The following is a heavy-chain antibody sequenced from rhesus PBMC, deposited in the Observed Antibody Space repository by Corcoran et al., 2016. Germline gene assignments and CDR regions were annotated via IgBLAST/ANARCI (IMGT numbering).Heavy chain of an antibody. CDR2: IGGSSGST. Sequence: LQLQDSGPGLGRPSQPLSLPGAVSGSPFGRGNGWTWIRQPQGKGLAWIGYIGGSSGSTNYNPSLKSRVPISKDTSKNQFSLKLSSVTAAAMAVYYCARTGYCTGSGCSRSFDYWGQGVLVTVSS. CDR1: GSPFGRGNG. CDR3: ARTGYCTGSGCSRSFDY. D-gene: IGHD2-21*01. J-gene: IGHJ4*01. V-gene: IGHV4-127*01.